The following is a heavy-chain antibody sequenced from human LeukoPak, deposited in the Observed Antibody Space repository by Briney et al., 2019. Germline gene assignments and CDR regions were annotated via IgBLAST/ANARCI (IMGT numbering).Heavy chain of an antibody. CDR1: GFTFSNFG. D-gene: IGHD2-15*01. CDR2: ISYAESNK. V-gene: IGHV3-30*18. Sequence: PGTSLRLSCAAHGFTFSNFGMHWVRRAPGKGLGWVAFISYAESNKFYADSVKGRFTISRDNSKNTLSLHVNSLRTEDTAVYYCAKASGEAYYYEMDVWGQGTTVTVSS. J-gene: IGHJ6*02. CDR3: AKASGEAYYYEMDV.